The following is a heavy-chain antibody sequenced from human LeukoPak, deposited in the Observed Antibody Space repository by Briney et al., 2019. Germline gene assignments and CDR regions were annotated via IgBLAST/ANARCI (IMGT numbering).Heavy chain of an antibody. Sequence: ASVKVSCKASGYTFTGYYMHWVRQAPGQGLEWMGWINPNSGGTNYAQKFQGWVTMTRDTSISTAYMELSRLRSDDTAVYYCARGRGYCSSTSCSDAFDIWGQGTMVTVSS. J-gene: IGHJ3*02. CDR2: INPNSGGT. CDR1: GYTFTGYY. V-gene: IGHV1-2*04. CDR3: ARGRGYCSSTSCSDAFDI. D-gene: IGHD2-2*01.